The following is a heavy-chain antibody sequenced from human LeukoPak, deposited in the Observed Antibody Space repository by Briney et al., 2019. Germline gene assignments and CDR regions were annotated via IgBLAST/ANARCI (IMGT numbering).Heavy chain of an antibody. Sequence: GGSLRLSCAASGFTFSNYAMHWVRQAPGKGLEWVAVISYDGSNKYYADSVKGRFAISRDNSKNTLSLQMNSLRAEDTAVYYCARGIRTVAHYFDYWGQGTLVTVSS. V-gene: IGHV3-30*03. J-gene: IGHJ4*02. CDR2: ISYDGSNK. CDR3: ARGIRTVAHYFDY. CDR1: GFTFSNYA. D-gene: IGHD3-3*02.